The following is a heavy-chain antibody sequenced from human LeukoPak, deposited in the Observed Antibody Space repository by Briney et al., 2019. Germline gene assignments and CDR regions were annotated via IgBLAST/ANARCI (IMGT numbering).Heavy chain of an antibody. CDR2: ISTGATTI. J-gene: IGHJ3*02. Sequence: GGSLRLSCAASGFTFNSHEMNWVRQAPGKGLEWISHISTGATTIYYADSVKGRFTISRDNAKNSLYLQMNSLRAEDTAVYYCARGEYCSSTICYPSNAFDMWGQGTMVTVSS. CDR3: ARGEYCSSTICYPSNAFDM. V-gene: IGHV3-48*03. D-gene: IGHD2-2*01. CDR1: GFTFNSHE.